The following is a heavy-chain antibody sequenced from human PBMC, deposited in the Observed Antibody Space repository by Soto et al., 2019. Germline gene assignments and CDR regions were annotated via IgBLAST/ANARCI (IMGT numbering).Heavy chain of an antibody. J-gene: IGHJ3*02. D-gene: IGHD4-4*01. CDR2: ISSSSSTI. V-gene: IGHV3-48*01. CDR3: ATTDYTNAFDI. Sequence: GGSLRLSCAASGFTFSSYSMNWVRQAPGKGLEWVSYISSSSSTIYYADSVKGRFTISRDNAKNSLYLQMNSLRAEDTAVYYCATTDYTNAFDIWGQGTMVTVS. CDR1: GFTFSSYS.